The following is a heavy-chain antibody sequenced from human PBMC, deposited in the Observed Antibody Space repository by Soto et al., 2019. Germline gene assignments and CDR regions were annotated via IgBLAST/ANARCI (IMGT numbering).Heavy chain of an antibody. CDR1: GASISTYY. CDR3: ARDLKEYCSGPPAY. Sequence: PSETLSLTCTVSGASISTYYWNCFRQPPGKGLEWIGYISYSGSTNYNPSLKSRVTISFDASKNEISLQVRSATAADAAVYYCARDLKEYCSGPPAYGGQGTLVTVSS. V-gene: IGHV4-59*01. CDR2: ISYSGST. D-gene: IGHD2-15*01. J-gene: IGHJ4*02.